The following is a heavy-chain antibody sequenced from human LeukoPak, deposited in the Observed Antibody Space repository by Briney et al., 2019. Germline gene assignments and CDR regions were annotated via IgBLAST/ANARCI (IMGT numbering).Heavy chain of an antibody. CDR1: GFTFSSYW. D-gene: IGHD5-18*01. CDR2: ISSSSSYI. V-gene: IGHV3-21*04. J-gene: IGHJ4*02. Sequence: GGSLRLSCAASGFTFSSYWMHWVRQAPGKGLVWVSSISSSSSYIYYADSVKGRFTISRDNSKNTLYLQMNSLRPEDTAVYYCAREGGSSYSRPFDYWGQGTQVTVSS. CDR3: AREGGSSYSRPFDY.